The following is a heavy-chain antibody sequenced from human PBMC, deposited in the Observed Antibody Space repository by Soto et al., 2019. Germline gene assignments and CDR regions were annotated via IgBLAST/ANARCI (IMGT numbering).Heavy chain of an antibody. CDR3: AKPSDTAMDTGKYYFDY. D-gene: IGHD5-18*01. V-gene: IGHV3-30*18. Sequence: GGSLRLSCAASGFTFSSYGMHWVRQAPGRGLEWVAVVTYDGTYKYYADSVKGRFTISRDNSKNTLYLQMNSLRAEDTAIYYCAKPSDTAMDTGKYYFDYWGQGNLVTVSS. CDR1: GFTFSSYG. CDR2: VTYDGTYK. J-gene: IGHJ4*02.